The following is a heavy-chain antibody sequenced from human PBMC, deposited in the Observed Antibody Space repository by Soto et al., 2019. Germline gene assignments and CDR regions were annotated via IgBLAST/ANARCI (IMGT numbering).Heavy chain of an antibody. CDR2: VYYTGST. CDR3: VRTARQGAVAPHWFDR. CDR1: GASIRSTDYY. V-gene: IGHV4-30-4*01. D-gene: IGHD2-21*02. J-gene: IGHJ5*02. Sequence: SETLSLTCTVSGASIRSTDYYWRWIRQAPGKGLEWIGYVYYTGSTYYNPSLMSRLTISVDTSKNQFSLKLTSVTAAETAVYYCVRTARQGAVAPHWFDRWGQGIQVTVSS.